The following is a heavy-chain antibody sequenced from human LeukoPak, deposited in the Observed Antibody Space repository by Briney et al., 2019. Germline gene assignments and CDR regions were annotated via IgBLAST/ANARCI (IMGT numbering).Heavy chain of an antibody. Sequence: PSETLSLTCTVSGGSLSSYYWTWIRQPPGKGLEWIGSIYYSGSTNYNPSLRSRVTISVEKSKNQFSLKLRSVTAADTAVYYCARVVLGGSWYFDLGGGGPLVSVSS. J-gene: IGHJ2*01. CDR2: IYYSGST. D-gene: IGHD3-16*01. CDR1: GGSLSSYY. CDR3: ARVVLGGSWYFDL. V-gene: IGHV4-59*01.